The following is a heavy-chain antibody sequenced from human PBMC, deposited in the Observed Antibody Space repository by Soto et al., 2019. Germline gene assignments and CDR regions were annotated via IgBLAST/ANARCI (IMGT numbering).Heavy chain of an antibody. CDR1: GGSISSSSYY. CDR2: IYYSGNT. Sequence: QLLLQESVPGLVKPSETLSLTCTVSGGSISSSSYYWGWIRQPPGKGLEWIGSIYYSGNTYYNPSLKSRVTISVDTSKNQFSLKLSSVTAADTAVYYCAGTTSYYYYGMDVWGQGTKVTV. CDR3: AGTTSYYYYGMDV. J-gene: IGHJ6*02. D-gene: IGHD4-17*01. V-gene: IGHV4-39*01.